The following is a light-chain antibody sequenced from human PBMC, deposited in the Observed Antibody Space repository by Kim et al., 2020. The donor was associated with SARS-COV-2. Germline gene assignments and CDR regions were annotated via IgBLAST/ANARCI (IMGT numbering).Light chain of an antibody. CDR3: QAWDSSTVV. Sequence: SYELTQPPSVSVSPGQTASITCSGDKVGDKYACWYQQKPGQSPVLVIYQASKRPSGIPERFSGSNSGNTATLTISGAQAMDEADYYCQAWDSSTVVFGGG. V-gene: IGLV3-1*01. CDR1: KVGDKY. J-gene: IGLJ2*01. CDR2: QAS.